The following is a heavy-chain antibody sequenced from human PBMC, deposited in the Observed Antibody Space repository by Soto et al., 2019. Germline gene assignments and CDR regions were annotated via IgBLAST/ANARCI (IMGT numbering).Heavy chain of an antibody. CDR1: GFTFSSYG. D-gene: IGHD2-2*02. CDR2: ISYDGSNK. Sequence: GGSLRLSCAASGFTFSSYGMHWVRQAPGKGLEWVAVISYDGSNKYYADSVKGRFTISRDNSKNTLYLKMNGLRAEETVVYYCAKDLGYCSSTSCYIGNYYYYMDVWGKGTTVTVSS. J-gene: IGHJ6*03. CDR3: AKDLGYCSSTSCYIGNYYYYMDV. V-gene: IGHV3-30*18.